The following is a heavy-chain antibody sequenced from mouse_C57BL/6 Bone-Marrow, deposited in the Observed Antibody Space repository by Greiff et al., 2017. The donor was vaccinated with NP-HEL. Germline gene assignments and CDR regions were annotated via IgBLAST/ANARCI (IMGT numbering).Heavy chain of an antibody. J-gene: IGHJ2*01. D-gene: IGHD6-1*01. CDR2: IYPRSGNT. CDR1: GYTFTSYG. Sequence: QVQLKESGAELARPGASVKLSCKASGYTFTSYGISWVTQRTGPGLEWIGEIYPRSGNTYYNEKFKGKATLTADKSSSTAYMELRSLTSEDSAVYFCARRRGCSFDYWGQGTTLTVSS. CDR3: ARRRGCSFDY. V-gene: IGHV1-81*01.